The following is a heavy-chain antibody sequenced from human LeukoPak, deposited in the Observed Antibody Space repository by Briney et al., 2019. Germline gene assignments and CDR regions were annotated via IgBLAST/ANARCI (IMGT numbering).Heavy chain of an antibody. V-gene: IGHV4-59*08. Sequence: PSETLSLTCTVSGGSISSYYWSWIRQPPGKGLEWIGYIYYSGSTNYNPSLKSRVTISVDTSKNQFSLKLSSVTAADTAVYYCAGSPRYSSSWYVRDGMDVWGQGTTVTVSS. CDR1: GGSISSYY. J-gene: IGHJ6*02. CDR3: AGSPRYSSSWYVRDGMDV. D-gene: IGHD6-13*01. CDR2: IYYSGST.